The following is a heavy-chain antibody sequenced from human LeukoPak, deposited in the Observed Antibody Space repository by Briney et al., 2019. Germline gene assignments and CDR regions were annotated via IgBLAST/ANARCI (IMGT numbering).Heavy chain of an antibody. V-gene: IGHV3-7*01. Sequence: GGSLRLSCAAPGFTFSNFWMTSVRQAPGQGLEWVANINDDGSEKRYVDSVKGRFTISRDNARNSLSLQMNSLRAEDTAVYFCVSGFTSSTWGQGTVVTVSS. CDR1: GFTFSNFW. CDR2: INDDGSEK. J-gene: IGHJ1*01. CDR3: VSGFTSST. D-gene: IGHD3-10*01.